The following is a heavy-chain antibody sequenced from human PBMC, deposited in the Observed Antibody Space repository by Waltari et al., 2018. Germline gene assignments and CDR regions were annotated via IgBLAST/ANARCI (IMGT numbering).Heavy chain of an antibody. CDR2: MNPNSGNT. Sequence: QVQLVQSGAEVKKHAHSVKVSCKASGSTFPSSDINWVRQATGQGLEWMGWMNPNSGNTGYAQKFQGRVTMTRNTSISTAYMELSSLRSEDTAVYYCARNSGWYDGYWGQGTLVTVSS. CDR1: GSTFPSSD. J-gene: IGHJ4*02. V-gene: IGHV1-8*01. D-gene: IGHD6-19*01. CDR3: ARNSGWYDGY.